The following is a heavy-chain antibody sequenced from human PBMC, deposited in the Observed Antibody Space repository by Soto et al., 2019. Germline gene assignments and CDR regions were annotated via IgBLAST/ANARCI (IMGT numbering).Heavy chain of an antibody. CDR2: MNPNSGNT. CDR1: GYTFTSYD. D-gene: IGHD6-13*01. Sequence: QVQLVQSGAEVKKPGASVKVSCKASGYTFTSYDIDWVRQATGQGLEWMGWMNPNSGNTGYAQKVKGWVTMTRNTSTSTAYMELRSLRSEDTAVYYCARERAAAEDYWGQGTLVTVSS. V-gene: IGHV1-8*01. CDR3: ARERAAAEDY. J-gene: IGHJ4*02.